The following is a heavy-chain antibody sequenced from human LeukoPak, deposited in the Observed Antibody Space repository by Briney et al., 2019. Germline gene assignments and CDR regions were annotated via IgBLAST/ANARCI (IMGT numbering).Heavy chain of an antibody. Sequence: GGSLRLSCVASGFTFSSQTMNWVRQAPGKGLEWVSGISWNSGSVGYADSVKGRFTISRDNAKNSLYLQMDSLRAEDTAFYYCAKNGVTYTDYYYYMDVWGKGTTVTISS. CDR3: AKNGVTYTDYYYYMDV. CDR1: GFTFSSQT. CDR2: ISWNSGSV. V-gene: IGHV3-9*01. D-gene: IGHD2-2*02. J-gene: IGHJ6*03.